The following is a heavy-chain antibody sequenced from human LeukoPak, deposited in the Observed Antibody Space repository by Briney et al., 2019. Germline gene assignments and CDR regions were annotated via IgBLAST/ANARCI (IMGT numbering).Heavy chain of an antibody. CDR1: RFTFSTYA. D-gene: IGHD5-24*01. CDR3: ASQIRNGYNQYYYYYMDV. J-gene: IGHJ6*03. Sequence: GGSLRLSCAASRFTFSTYAMSWVRQAPGKGLEWASTISGSGGSTYYADSVKGRFTISRDNSKNTLYLQMNSLRAEDTAIYYCASQIRNGYNQYYYYYMDVWGKGTTVTISS. V-gene: IGHV3-23*01. CDR2: ISGSGGST.